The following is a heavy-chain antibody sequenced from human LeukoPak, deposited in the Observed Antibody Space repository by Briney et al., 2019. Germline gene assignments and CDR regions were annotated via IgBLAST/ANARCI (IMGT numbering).Heavy chain of an antibody. D-gene: IGHD1-26*01. CDR2: ISYSGSTT. CDR3: VRRTSGSYSDY. V-gene: IGHV4-39*01. J-gene: IGHJ4*02. Sequence: SSETLSLTCTVSGGSISSSSVYWGWIRQPPGKGLEWIATISYSGSTTSYNPSLKGRVTISVDTSKNQFSLKLNSVTAADTAVYYCVRRTSGSYSDYWGQGTLVTVSS. CDR1: GGSISSSSVY.